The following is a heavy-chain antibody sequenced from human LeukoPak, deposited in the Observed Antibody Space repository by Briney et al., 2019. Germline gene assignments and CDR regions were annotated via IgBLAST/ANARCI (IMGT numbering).Heavy chain of an antibody. Sequence: SETLSLTCTVSGGSISSSSHYWGWVRQPPGKGLEWIGSIYYSGTTYYNPSLKSRVTISVDTPRNQFSLKLSSLTAADTAVYYCASQAPGIAAAVDSWGQGTLVTVSA. V-gene: IGHV4-39*01. J-gene: IGHJ4*02. CDR2: IYYSGTT. D-gene: IGHD6-13*01. CDR3: ASQAPGIAAAVDS. CDR1: GGSISSSSHY.